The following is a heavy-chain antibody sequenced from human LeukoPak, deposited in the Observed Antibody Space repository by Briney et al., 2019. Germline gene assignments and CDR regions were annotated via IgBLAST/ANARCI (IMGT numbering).Heavy chain of an antibody. CDR3: ARDYYMGIVDQ. Sequence: GGSLRLSCEASGFTFSNHWMHWGRQAPGKGLGWVSVISKDGSTSIYADSVRGRLTISRDNAKNTLYLQMNSLRVEDTSVYYCARDYYMGIVDQWGQGTRVTVSS. D-gene: IGHD3-22*01. V-gene: IGHV3-74*01. J-gene: IGHJ5*02. CDR2: ISKDGSTS. CDR1: GFTFSNHW.